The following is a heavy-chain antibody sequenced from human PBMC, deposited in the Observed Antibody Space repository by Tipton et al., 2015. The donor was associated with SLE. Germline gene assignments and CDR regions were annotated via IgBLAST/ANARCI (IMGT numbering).Heavy chain of an antibody. D-gene: IGHD4-23*01. CDR2: IYTSGST. Sequence: TLSLTCTVSGDSIRRHFWSWIRQPPGKGLEWIGNIYTSGSTNYNPSLKSRVTISVDTSKNQFSLKMNSVTAADTAVYYCARSPAPRWVSSWGQGTLVTVSS. CDR1: GDSIRRHF. V-gene: IGHV4-4*07. J-gene: IGHJ4*02. CDR3: ARSPAPRWVSS.